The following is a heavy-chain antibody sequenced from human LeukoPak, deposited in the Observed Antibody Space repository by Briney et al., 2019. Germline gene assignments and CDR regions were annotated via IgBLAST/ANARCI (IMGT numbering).Heavy chain of an antibody. CDR2: IYSGGST. CDR3: ARSPGGGFDI. D-gene: IGHD2-15*01. Sequence: GGSLRLSCAASGFIVSSNYMNWVRQAPGKGLEWVSVIYSGGSTYYADSVKGRFTISRDNSKNTLFLQMNSLRAEDTAVYYCARSPGGGFDIWGQGTMVTVSS. V-gene: IGHV3-53*01. J-gene: IGHJ3*02. CDR1: GFIVSSNY.